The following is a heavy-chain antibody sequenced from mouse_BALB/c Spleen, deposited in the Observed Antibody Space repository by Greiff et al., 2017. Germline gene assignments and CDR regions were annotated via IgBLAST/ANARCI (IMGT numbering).Heavy chain of an antibody. V-gene: IGHV1-9*01. CDR3: ARGQFAY. Sequence: VQLQESGAELMKPGASVKISCKATGYTFSSYWIEWVKQRPGHGLEWIGEILPGSGSTNYNEKFKGKATFTADTSSNTAYMQLSSQTSEDSAVYYCARGQFAYWGQGTLVTVSA. CDR2: ILPGSGST. CDR1: GYTFSSYW. J-gene: IGHJ3*01.